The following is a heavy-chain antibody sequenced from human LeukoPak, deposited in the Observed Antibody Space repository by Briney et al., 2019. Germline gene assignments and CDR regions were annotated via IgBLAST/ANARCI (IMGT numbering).Heavy chain of an antibody. D-gene: IGHD3-9*01. Sequence: SVKVSCKASGFTFTSSAVQWVRQARGQRLEWIGWIVVGSGNTNYAQKFQERVTITRDMSTSTAYMELSSLRSEDTAVYYCAAAPQYDILSFDLWGRGTLVNVSS. V-gene: IGHV1-58*01. CDR3: AAAPQYDILSFDL. J-gene: IGHJ2*01. CDR2: IVVGSGNT. CDR1: GFTFTSSA.